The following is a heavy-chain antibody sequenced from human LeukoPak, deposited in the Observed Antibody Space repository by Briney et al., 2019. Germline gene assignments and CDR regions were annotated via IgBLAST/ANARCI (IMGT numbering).Heavy chain of an antibody. Sequence: PGGSLRLSCAASGFTFSSYWMHWVRQAPGKGLVWVSRVSSDGSSTTYADSVRGRFTVSRDNTKNTLYLQMNALRAEDTAVYYCVRDAWMASTPLDYWGQGILVTVSS. CDR2: VSSDGSST. J-gene: IGHJ4*02. V-gene: IGHV3-74*01. CDR3: VRDAWMASTPLDY. D-gene: IGHD5-24*01. CDR1: GFTFSSYW.